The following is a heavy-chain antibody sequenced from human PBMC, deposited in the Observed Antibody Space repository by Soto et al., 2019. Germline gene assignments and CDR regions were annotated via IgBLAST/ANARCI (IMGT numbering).Heavy chain of an antibody. Sequence: QLQLEESGPGLVKPSETLSLTCTVSGGSMSSSSYYWGWIRQPPGKGLEWIGSIYHSGSTYYNPSLKSRVTISVDTSQNHFSLNLSSVTAADTAGYYCARRNVDTAMVVYFDYWGQGTLVTVSS. CDR2: IYHSGST. V-gene: IGHV4-39*02. J-gene: IGHJ4*02. D-gene: IGHD5-18*01. CDR3: ARRNVDTAMVVYFDY. CDR1: GGSMSSSSYY.